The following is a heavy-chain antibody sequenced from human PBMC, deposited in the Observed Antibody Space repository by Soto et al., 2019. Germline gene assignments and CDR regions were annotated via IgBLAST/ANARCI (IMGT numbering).Heavy chain of an antibody. J-gene: IGHJ6*02. CDR1: GFTLSSYI. V-gene: IGHV3-30-3*01. Sequence: GGSLRLSCAASGFTLSSYIMHWVRQAPGKGLEWVAIISYDGNHKYYADSVKGRFTISRDNSKNTLFLQMHRLRAEDTAVYFCASEASSNFESPAMDVWGQGTTVTVSS. D-gene: IGHD4-4*01. CDR2: ISYDGNHK. CDR3: ASEASSNFESPAMDV.